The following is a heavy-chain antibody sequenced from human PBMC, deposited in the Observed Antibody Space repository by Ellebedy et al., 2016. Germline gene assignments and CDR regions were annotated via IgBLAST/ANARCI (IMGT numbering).Heavy chain of an antibody. Sequence: GGSLRLSXAASGFTFADYAMHWVRQAPGKGLEWVSLISWDGGSTYYADSVKGRFTISRDNSKNSLYLQMNSLRAEDTALYYCAKDSVTGADYFDYWGQGTLVTVSS. J-gene: IGHJ4*02. V-gene: IGHV3-43D*03. CDR3: AKDSVTGADYFDY. D-gene: IGHD3-16*02. CDR1: GFTFADYA. CDR2: ISWDGGST.